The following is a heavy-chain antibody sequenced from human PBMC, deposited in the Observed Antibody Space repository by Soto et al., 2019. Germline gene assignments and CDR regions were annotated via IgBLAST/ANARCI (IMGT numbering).Heavy chain of an antibody. CDR1: GFTFSSYE. CDR2: ISSSGSTI. Sequence: EMQLVESGGGLVQPGGSLRLSCAASGFTFSSYEMNWVRQAPGKGLEWVSYISSSGSTIYYADSVKGRFTISRDNAKNSLYLQMNSLRAEDTAVYYCARGEYYYGSGSYTPFDYWGQGTLVTVSS. V-gene: IGHV3-48*03. J-gene: IGHJ4*02. CDR3: ARGEYYYGSGSYTPFDY. D-gene: IGHD3-10*01.